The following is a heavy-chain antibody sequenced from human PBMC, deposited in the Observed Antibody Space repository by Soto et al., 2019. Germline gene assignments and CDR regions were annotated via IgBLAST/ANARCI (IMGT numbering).Heavy chain of an antibody. CDR3: ARRGSGSYYDY. CDR2: ISGSGGST. Sequence: EVQLLESGGGLVQPGGSLRLSCVASGFTFSSYAMRWVRQAPVKGLEWVSAISGSGGSTYYADSVKGRFTISRDNSKNTLYVQMNSLRAEDTAVYYCARRGSGSYYDYWGQGTLVTVSS. V-gene: IGHV3-23*01. CDR1: GFTFSSYA. D-gene: IGHD1-26*01. J-gene: IGHJ4*02.